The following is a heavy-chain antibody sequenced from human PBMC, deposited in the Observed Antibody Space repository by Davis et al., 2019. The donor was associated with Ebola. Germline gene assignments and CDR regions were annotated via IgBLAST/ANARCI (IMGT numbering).Heavy chain of an antibody. CDR3: ARETTAPRGYSYGLDAFDI. Sequence: GESLKISCAASGFTFSSYSMNWVRQAPGKGLEWVSYISSSSSTIYYADSVKGRFTISRDNAKNSLYLQMNSLRDEDTAVYYCARETTAPRGYSYGLDAFDIWGQGTMVTVSS. V-gene: IGHV3-48*02. J-gene: IGHJ3*02. D-gene: IGHD5-18*01. CDR2: ISSSSSTI. CDR1: GFTFSSYS.